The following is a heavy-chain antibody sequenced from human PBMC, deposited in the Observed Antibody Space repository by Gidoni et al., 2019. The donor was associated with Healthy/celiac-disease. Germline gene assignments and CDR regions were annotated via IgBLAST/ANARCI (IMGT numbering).Heavy chain of an antibody. CDR3: ARHGWSSSWGPFGY. D-gene: IGHD6-13*01. V-gene: IGHV4-39*01. Sequence: GKGLEWIGSIYYSGSTYYNPSLKSRVTISVDTSKNQFFLKLSSVTAADTAVYYCARHGWSSSWGPFGYWGQGTLVTVSS. CDR2: IYYSGST. J-gene: IGHJ4*02.